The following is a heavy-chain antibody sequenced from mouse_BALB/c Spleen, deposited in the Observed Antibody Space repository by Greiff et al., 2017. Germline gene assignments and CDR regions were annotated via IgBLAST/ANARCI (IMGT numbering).Heavy chain of an antibody. Sequence: DVQLQESGPGLVKPSQSLSLTCTVTGYSITSDYAWNWIRQFPGNKLEWMGYISYSGSTSYNPSLKSRISITRDTSKNQFFLQLNSVTTEDTATYYCARGNMDYWGQGTSVTVSS. V-gene: IGHV3-2*02. CDR3: ARGNMDY. J-gene: IGHJ4*01. CDR2: ISYSGST. CDR1: GYSITSDYA.